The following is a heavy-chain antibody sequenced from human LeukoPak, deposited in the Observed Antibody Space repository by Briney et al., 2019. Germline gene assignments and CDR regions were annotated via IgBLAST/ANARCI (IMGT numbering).Heavy chain of an antibody. J-gene: IGHJ6*04. CDR3: ARENWDIVAIPMDV. V-gene: IGHV3-48*02. D-gene: IGHD2-15*01. Sequence: GGSLRLSCAASGFSLSSSSMNWVRQAPGKGLEWISYISSSSSAIYYADSVTGRFTISRDNDNNLLYLQMNSLREEDTAVYYCARENWDIVAIPMDVWGKGTTVTVSS. CDR2: ISSSSSAI. CDR1: GFSLSSSS.